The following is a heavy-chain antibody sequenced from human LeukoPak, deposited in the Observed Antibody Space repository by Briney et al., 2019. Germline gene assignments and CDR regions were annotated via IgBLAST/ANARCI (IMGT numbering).Heavy chain of an antibody. J-gene: IGHJ5*02. Sequence: GASVKVSCKASGGTFNSYAISWVRQAPGQGLEWMGGIIPIFGTANYAQKFQGRVTITTDESTSTAYMELSSLRSEDTAVYYCARVPLPKESNFGYCSGGSCYSGWFDPWGQGTLVAVSS. D-gene: IGHD2-15*01. CDR1: GGTFNSYA. V-gene: IGHV1-69*05. CDR3: ARVPLPKESNFGYCSGGSCYSGWFDP. CDR2: IIPIFGTA.